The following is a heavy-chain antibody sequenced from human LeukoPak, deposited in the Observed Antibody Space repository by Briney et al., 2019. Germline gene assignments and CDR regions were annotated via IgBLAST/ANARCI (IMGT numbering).Heavy chain of an antibody. Sequence: ASVKVSCKASGYTFTSYGISWVRQAPGQGLEWMGWISAYNGNTNYAQKLQGRVTMTTDTSTSTAYIELRSLRSDDTAVYCCARELSSVGATTEFDYWGQGTLVTVSS. D-gene: IGHD1-26*01. CDR1: GYTFTSYG. V-gene: IGHV1-18*01. CDR2: ISAYNGNT. CDR3: ARELSSVGATTEFDY. J-gene: IGHJ4*02.